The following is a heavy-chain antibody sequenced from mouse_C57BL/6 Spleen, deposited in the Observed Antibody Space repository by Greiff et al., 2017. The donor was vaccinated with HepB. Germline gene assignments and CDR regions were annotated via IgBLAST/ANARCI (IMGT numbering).Heavy chain of an antibody. CDR2: IDPSDSYT. CDR1: GYTFTSYW. D-gene: IGHD1-2*01. Sequence: QVQLQQSGAELVMPGASVKLSCKASGYTFTSYWMHWVKQRPGQGLEWIGEIDPSDSYTNYNQKFKGKSTLTVDKSSSTAYMQLSSLTSEDSAVYYCARSDTTARGDYFDYWGQGTTLTVSS. J-gene: IGHJ2*01. V-gene: IGHV1-69*01. CDR3: ARSDTTARGDYFDY.